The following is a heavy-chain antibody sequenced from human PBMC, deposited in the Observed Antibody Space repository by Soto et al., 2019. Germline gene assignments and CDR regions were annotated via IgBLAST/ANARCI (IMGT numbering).Heavy chain of an antibody. D-gene: IGHD3-22*01. J-gene: IGHJ3*02. CDR3: ARHELIVVVTGHYAFDI. Sequence: GESLKISCKGSGYSFTSYWISWVRQMPGKGLEWMGRIDPSDSYTNYSPSFQGHVTISADKSISTAYLQWSSLKASDTAMHYCARHELIVVVTGHYAFDIWGQGTMVTVS. CDR2: IDPSDSYT. V-gene: IGHV5-10-1*01. CDR1: GYSFTSYW.